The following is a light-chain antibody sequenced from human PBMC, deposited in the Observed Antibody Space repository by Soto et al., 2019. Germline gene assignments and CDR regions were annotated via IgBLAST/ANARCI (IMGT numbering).Light chain of an antibody. Sequence: LTQSPPTLSVSSGERATLSCRVSQSIGRTYFAWHQQRPGQAPRLLHDGASSGATGIPDRVDGGGCGTDFTLTISRLEPEDVAVYYCQQYASRPCTFGQGTRVEI. CDR3: QQYASRPCT. J-gene: IGKJ1*01. V-gene: IGKV3-20*01. CDR1: QSIGRTY. CDR2: GAS.